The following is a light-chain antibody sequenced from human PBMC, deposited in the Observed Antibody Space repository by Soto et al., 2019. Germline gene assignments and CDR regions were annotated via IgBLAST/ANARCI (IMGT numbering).Light chain of an antibody. CDR3: ASWDDSLNGPV. Sequence: QSVLTQPPSASGTPGQRVSISCSGSSSNIGSNSVNWYQQLPGTAPKLLIYSNNQRPSGVPDRFSGSKSGTSASLAISGLPSDDEADYYCASWDDSLNGPVFGTGTKVTVL. V-gene: IGLV1-44*01. J-gene: IGLJ1*01. CDR2: SNN. CDR1: SSNIGSNS.